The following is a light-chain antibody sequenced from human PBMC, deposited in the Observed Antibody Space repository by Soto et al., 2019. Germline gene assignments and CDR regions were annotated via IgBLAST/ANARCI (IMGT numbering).Light chain of an antibody. V-gene: IGKV3-11*01. CDR1: QSVSTY. CDR3: QQRVFRVT. Sequence: EIVLTQSPATLALSPGDRASLSCRASQSVSTYLAWYQQKPGQAPRLLIYDSSYRAAGIPTRFSGSGSGTDFTLTISSLEPEDFAVYYCQQRVFRVTFGGGTKVDIK. J-gene: IGKJ4*01. CDR2: DSS.